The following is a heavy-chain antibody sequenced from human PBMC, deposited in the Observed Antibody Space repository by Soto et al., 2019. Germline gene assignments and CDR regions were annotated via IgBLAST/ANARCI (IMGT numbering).Heavy chain of an antibody. V-gene: IGHV3-30*03. J-gene: IGHJ4*02. CDR3: TGEVASGY. CDR1: GFTVSTYG. D-gene: IGHD2-8*02. CDR2: ISRDGGTK. Sequence: QVQLVESGGGVVQPGRSLRLSCAVSGFTVSTYGMHWVRQAPGKGLEWVAVISRDGGTKYYVDSVKGRFTISRDNSRNTLFLEMNSLRSDDMAVYYCTGEVASGYWGQGGLVTV.